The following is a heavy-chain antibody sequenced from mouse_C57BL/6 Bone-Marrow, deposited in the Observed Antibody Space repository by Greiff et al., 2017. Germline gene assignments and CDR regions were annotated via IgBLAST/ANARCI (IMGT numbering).Heavy chain of an antibody. CDR3: TTSGFYFAY. J-gene: IGHJ3*01. Sequence: VQLKESGAELVRPGASVKLSCTASGFNIKDDYMHWVKQRPEQGLEWIGCIDPENGATEYASTVQGKATITADTSSNTAYLQLSSLTSEDSAVYDCTTSGFYFAYWGQGTLVTVAA. D-gene: IGHD1-1*01. CDR2: IDPENGAT. CDR1: GFNIKDDY. V-gene: IGHV14-4*01.